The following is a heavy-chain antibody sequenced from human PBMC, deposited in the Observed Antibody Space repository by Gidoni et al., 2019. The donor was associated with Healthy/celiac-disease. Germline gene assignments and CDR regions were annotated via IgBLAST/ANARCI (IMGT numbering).Heavy chain of an antibody. Sequence: QLVQSGAEVKKPGSSVKVSCKASGGTFSSYAISWVRQAPGQGLEWMGGIIPIFGTANYAQKFQGRVTITADKSTSTAYMELSSLRSEDTAVYYCARDNGIAAAGTGGGWFDPWGQGTLVTVSS. CDR3: ARDNGIAAAGTGGGWFDP. V-gene: IGHV1-69*06. D-gene: IGHD6-13*01. CDR1: GGTFSSYA. J-gene: IGHJ5*02. CDR2: IIPIFGTA.